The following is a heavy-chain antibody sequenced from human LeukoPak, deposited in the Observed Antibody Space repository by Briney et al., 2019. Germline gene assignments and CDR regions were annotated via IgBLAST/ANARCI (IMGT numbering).Heavy chain of an antibody. Sequence: GASVRVSCKASGYTFTGYYMHWVRQAPGQGLEWMGWINPNSGGTNYAQKFQGRVTVTRNTSISTAYMELSSLRSEDTAVYYCARGHYWFDPWGQGTLVTVSS. J-gene: IGHJ5*02. CDR1: GYTFTGYY. CDR3: ARGHYWFDP. V-gene: IGHV1-2*02. CDR2: INPNSGGT.